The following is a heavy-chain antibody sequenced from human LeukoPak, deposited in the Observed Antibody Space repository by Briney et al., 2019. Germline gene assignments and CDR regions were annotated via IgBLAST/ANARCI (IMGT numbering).Heavy chain of an antibody. CDR3: ATERDSSWTFDS. CDR1: GGSVSSSSYY. V-gene: IGHV3-53*01. D-gene: IGHD6-13*01. Sequence: ETLSLTCIVSGGSVSSSSYYWGWIRQAPGKGLEWVSVIYSGGSTYYADSVKGRFTISRDNSKNTLYLQLNSLRAEDTAVYYCATERDSSWTFDSWGQGTLVTVSS. J-gene: IGHJ4*02. CDR2: IYSGGST.